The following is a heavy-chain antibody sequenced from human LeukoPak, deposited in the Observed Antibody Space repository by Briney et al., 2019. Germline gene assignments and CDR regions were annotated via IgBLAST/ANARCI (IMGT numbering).Heavy chain of an antibody. CDR2: INHSGST. V-gene: IGHV4-34*01. Sequence: SETLSLTCVVYGGSFSGYYWSWIRQPPGKGLEWIGEINHSGSTNYNPSLKSRVTISVDTSKNQFSLKLSSVTAADTAVYYCASIAARRSGGYWGQGTLVTVSS. J-gene: IGHJ4*02. CDR3: ASIAARRSGGY. CDR1: GGSFSGYY. D-gene: IGHD6-6*01.